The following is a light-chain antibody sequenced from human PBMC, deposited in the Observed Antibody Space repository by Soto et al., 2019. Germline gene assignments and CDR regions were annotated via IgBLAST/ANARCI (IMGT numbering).Light chain of an antibody. CDR3: SSYTSSSSYV. Sequence: QSVLTQPASVSGSPGQSITISCTGTSSDVGGYNYVSWYQQHPGKAPKLMIYEVSNRPSGVSNCFSGSKSGNTASLTISGLQAEDEADYYCSSYTSSSSYVFGTGTKVTV. CDR1: SSDVGGYNY. J-gene: IGLJ1*01. V-gene: IGLV2-14*01. CDR2: EVS.